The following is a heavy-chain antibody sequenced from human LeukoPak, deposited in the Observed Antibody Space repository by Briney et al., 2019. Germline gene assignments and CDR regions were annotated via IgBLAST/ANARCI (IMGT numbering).Heavy chain of an antibody. J-gene: IGHJ6*03. V-gene: IGHV3-30*02. CDR1: RFSLSNYA. CDR3: AKEMHDYGDHYYMDV. D-gene: IGHD4-17*01. Sequence: GGSLRLSCAASRFSLSNYAMHWVRQAPGKGLEWVAYIRFDGSKKNFADSVKGRFTISRDNPKNTLYLQMNSLRAEDTAVYFCAKEMHDYGDHYYMDVWGKGTTVTVSS. CDR2: IRFDGSKK.